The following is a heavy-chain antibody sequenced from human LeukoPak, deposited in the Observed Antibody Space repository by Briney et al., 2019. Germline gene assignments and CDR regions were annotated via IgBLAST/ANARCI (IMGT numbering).Heavy chain of an antibody. D-gene: IGHD6-19*01. Sequence: ASVKVSCKASGGTFTSYAIGWVRQAPGQGLEWMGGIIPIFGTANYAHKFQGRVTITADESKSTDYMELSSLRSEDTAVYYCASLDQPKYSSGWYPVKVEGYYMDVWGKGTTVSVSS. CDR2: IIPIFGTA. CDR3: ASLDQPKYSSGWYPVKVEGYYMDV. V-gene: IGHV1-69*13. CDR1: GGTFTSYA. J-gene: IGHJ6*03.